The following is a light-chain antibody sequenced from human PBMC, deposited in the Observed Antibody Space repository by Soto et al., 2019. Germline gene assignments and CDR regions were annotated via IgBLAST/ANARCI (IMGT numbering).Light chain of an antibody. J-gene: IGLJ2*01. CDR1: SSDVGGYNY. V-gene: IGLV2-8*01. CDR2: EVS. Sequence: QSVLTQPPSASGSPGQSVTISCTGTSSDVGGYNYVSWYQQHPGKAPKLMIYEVSRRPSGVPDRFSGSKSDNTASLTVSWLQAEDEADYYCSSYAGSKVVFGGGTKLTVL. CDR3: SSYAGSKVV.